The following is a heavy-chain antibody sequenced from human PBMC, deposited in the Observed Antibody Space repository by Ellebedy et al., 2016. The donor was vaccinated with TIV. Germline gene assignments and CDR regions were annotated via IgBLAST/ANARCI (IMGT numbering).Heavy chain of an antibody. CDR2: ISAANGNT. CDR1: GYTFASYA. Sequence: AASVKVSCKASGYTFASYAMHWVRQAPGRRLEWMGWISAANGNTKYSQKFQGRVTITRDTSASTAYMELSSLRSEDTAVYYCAKENWGIISYAFDIWGQGTMVTVSS. V-gene: IGHV1-3*01. J-gene: IGHJ3*02. D-gene: IGHD3-16*01. CDR3: AKENWGIISYAFDI.